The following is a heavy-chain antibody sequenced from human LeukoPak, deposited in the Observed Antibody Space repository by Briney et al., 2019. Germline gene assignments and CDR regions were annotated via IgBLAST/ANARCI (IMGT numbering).Heavy chain of an antibody. D-gene: IGHD4-23*01. CDR1: GGSFSGYY. CDR3: ARVIRAGSNSAGGSYYYYFMDV. CDR2: SSHSGST. V-gene: IGHV4-34*01. J-gene: IGHJ6*03. Sequence: SETLSLTCDVYGGSFSGYYWSWIRQPPGKGLEWIGESSHSGSTSYNPSLKSRVSISVDTSKNQFSLKLSSVTAADTAVYYCARVIRAGSNSAGGSYYYYFMDVWGKGTTVTVSS.